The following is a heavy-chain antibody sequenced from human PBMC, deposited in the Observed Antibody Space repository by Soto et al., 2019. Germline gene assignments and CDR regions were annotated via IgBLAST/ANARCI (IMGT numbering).Heavy chain of an antibody. CDR1: GGSISSSNW. CDR3: ARVWTTVTNWFDP. V-gene: IGHV4-4*02. Sequence: QVQLQESGPGLVKPSGTLSLTCAVSGGSISSSNWWSWVRQPPGKGLEWIGEIYHSGSTYYNPALKSRVTTSLTKSKNLFALKLSPVTAADTAVYYCARVWTTVTNWFDPWGQGTLVTVSS. J-gene: IGHJ5*02. CDR2: IYHSGST. D-gene: IGHD4-17*01.